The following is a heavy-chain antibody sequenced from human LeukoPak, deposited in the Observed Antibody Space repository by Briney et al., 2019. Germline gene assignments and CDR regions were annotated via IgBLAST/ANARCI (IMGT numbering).Heavy chain of an antibody. CDR1: GASISSYY. CDR3: ASGPYPAAGTDHQFDY. V-gene: IGHV4-59*01. CDR2: IYYRGST. D-gene: IGHD6-13*01. J-gene: IGHJ4*02. Sequence: PSETLSLTCTVSGASISSYYWSWIRQPPGKGLEWIGCIYYRGSTNYNPALKSRVTISVDTSKNQFSLRLSSVTAADTAVYYCASGPYPAAGTDHQFDYWGQGTLVTVSS.